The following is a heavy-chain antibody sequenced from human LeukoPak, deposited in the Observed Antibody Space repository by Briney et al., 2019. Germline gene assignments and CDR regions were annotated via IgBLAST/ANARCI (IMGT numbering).Heavy chain of an antibody. CDR3: ARRGAVYGDKVFDS. CDR1: GGSISSYY. D-gene: IGHD3-16*01. Sequence: SETLSLTCTVSGGSISSYYWSWIRQPPGKGLEWIGYIYYSGSTNYNPSLKSRVTISVDTSKNQFSLKLSSVTAADTAVYYCARRGAVYGDKVFDSWGQGTLVTVSS. J-gene: IGHJ4*02. V-gene: IGHV4-59*08. CDR2: IYYSGST.